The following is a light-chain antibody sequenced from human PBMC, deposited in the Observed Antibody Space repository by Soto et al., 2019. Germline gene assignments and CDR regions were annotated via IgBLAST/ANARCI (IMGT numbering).Light chain of an antibody. CDR1: QSLVFTDGDAY. CDR2: KVS. Sequence: DIVLTQAPLSSPVTLGRPASISCRSSQSLVFTDGDAYLTWLHQRPGQPPRLLIYKVSNRFSGVPDRFSGSGAETDFTLKISRVEPEDVGVYYCMQTTQSPWTFGQGTKVEI. J-gene: IGKJ1*01. CDR3: MQTTQSPWT. V-gene: IGKV2-24*01.